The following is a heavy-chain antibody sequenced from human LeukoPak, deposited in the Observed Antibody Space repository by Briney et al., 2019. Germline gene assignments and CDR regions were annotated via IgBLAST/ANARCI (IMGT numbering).Heavy chain of an antibody. CDR2: ISAYNGNT. CDR3: ARTREMATIDY. J-gene: IGHJ4*02. Sequence: ASVNVSCKASGYTFTSYGISWVRQAPGQGLEWMGWISAYNGNTNYAQKLQGRVAMTTDTSTSTAYMELRSLRSDDTAVYYCARTREMATIDYRGQGTLVTVSS. V-gene: IGHV1-18*01. D-gene: IGHD5-24*01. CDR1: GYTFTSYG.